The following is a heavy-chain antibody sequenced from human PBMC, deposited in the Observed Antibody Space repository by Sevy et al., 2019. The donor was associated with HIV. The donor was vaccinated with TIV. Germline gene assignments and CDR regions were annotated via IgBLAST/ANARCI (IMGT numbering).Heavy chain of an antibody. CDR3: ARGDIVLMVYAKASYNYGMDV. CDR1: GFTFSSYS. V-gene: IGHV3-48*02. D-gene: IGHD2-8*01. CDR2: ISSSSSTI. J-gene: IGHJ6*02. Sequence: GGSLRLSCAASGFTFSSYSMNWVRQAPGKGLEWVSYISSSSSTIYYADSVKGRFTISRDNAKNSLYLQMNSLRDEDTAVYYCARGDIVLMVYAKASYNYGMDVWGQGTTVTVSS.